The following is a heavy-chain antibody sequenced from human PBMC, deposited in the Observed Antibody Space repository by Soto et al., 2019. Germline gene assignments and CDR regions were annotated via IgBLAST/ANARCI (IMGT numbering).Heavy chain of an antibody. D-gene: IGHD5-12*01. CDR2: IYHSGST. CDR1: GGSISGGGYS. CDR3: ARGGYSGYDFRFDY. Sequence: QLQLQESGSGLVKPSQTLSLTCAVSGGSISGGGYSWNWIRQPPGKGLEYIGYIYHSGSTYYNPSLRSRVIISVDKSKNHFSLKLSSVTAADTAVYYCARGGYSGYDFRFDYWGQGTLVTVSS. V-gene: IGHV4-30-2*01. J-gene: IGHJ4*02.